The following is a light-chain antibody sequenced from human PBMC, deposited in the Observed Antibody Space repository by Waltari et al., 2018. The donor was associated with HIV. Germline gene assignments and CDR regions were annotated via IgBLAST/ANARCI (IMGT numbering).Light chain of an antibody. CDR3: EQYNSDLYT. CDR2: KAS. CDR1: QNVESV. J-gene: IGKJ2*01. V-gene: IGKV1-5*03. Sequence: IQMTQSPSILSASVGDRVTITCRGSQNVESVLAWYPQRPGRAPKLLIYKASTLEYGVPARFSGSGSEKDSTLTINSLQTDDFETYCCEQYNSDLYTFGQGTRLEL.